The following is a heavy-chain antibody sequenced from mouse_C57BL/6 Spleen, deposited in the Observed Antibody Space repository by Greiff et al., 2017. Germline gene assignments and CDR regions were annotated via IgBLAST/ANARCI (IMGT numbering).Heavy chain of an antibody. CDR1: GYTFTSYW. CDR2: IDPAGSET. V-gene: IGHV1-52*01. CDR3: ERYGNVAYFDY. J-gene: IGHJ2*01. Sequence: VQLQQPGAELVRPGSSVKLSCKASGYTFTSYWMHWVKQRPIQGLEWIGNIDPAGSETHYNQKFKDKATLTVDKSSSTAYMQLSSLTSEDSAVYYCERYGNVAYFDYWGQGTTLTVSS. D-gene: IGHD2-1*01.